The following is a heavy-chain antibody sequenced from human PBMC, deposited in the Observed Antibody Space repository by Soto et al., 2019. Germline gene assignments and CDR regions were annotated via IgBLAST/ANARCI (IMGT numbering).Heavy chain of an antibody. D-gene: IGHD2-2*01. V-gene: IGHV3-30*18. CDR2: ISYDGSNK. CDR1: GFTFSSYG. Sequence: HPGGSLRLSCAASGFTFSSYGMHWVRQAPGKGLEWVAVISYDGSNKYHADSVKGRFTISRDNSKNTLYLQMNSLRAEDTAVYYCAKSIFGLGSCSSTSCRYGVGYYYYYMDVWGKGTTVTVSS. CDR3: AKSIFGLGSCSSTSCRYGVGYYYYYMDV. J-gene: IGHJ6*03.